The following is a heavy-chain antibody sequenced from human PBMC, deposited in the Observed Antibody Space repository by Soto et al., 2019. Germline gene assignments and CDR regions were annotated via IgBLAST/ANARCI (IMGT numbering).Heavy chain of an antibody. V-gene: IGHV1-69*06. CDR3: AIPVVDKAMYWWFDS. CDR2: IIPIFGTA. Sequence: QVQLVQSGAEVKKPGSSVKVSCKASGGTFSSYAISWVRQAPGQGLEGMGGIIPIFGTANYAQKFQGRVTMTALKCTSTAYMELNSLSSEDTAVYDCAIPVVDKAMYWWFDSWCRGTLVTVSS. D-gene: IGHD5-18*01. J-gene: IGHJ5*01. CDR1: GGTFSSYA.